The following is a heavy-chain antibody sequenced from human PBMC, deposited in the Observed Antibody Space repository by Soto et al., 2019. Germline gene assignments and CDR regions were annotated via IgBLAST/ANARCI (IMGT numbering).Heavy chain of an antibody. CDR2: IYYSGSP. J-gene: IGHJ4*02. D-gene: IGHD2-15*01. Sequence: QLQLQESGPGLVKPSETLSLTCTVSGGSISSSSYYWGWIRQHPGKGLAWIGSIYYSGSPYYNPSLKSRVTISVDTSKNQFSLKLSSVTAADTAVYYCARFLGYCSGGSCYPDYWGQGTLVTVSS. CDR3: ARFLGYCSGGSCYPDY. CDR1: GGSISSSSYY. V-gene: IGHV4-39*01.